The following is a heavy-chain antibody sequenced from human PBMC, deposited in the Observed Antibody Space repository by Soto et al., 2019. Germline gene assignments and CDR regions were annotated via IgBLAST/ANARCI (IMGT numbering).Heavy chain of an antibody. CDR3: ARDWGHYYGSGSFPSPHPSDI. D-gene: IGHD3-10*01. CDR2: INPNSGGT. J-gene: IGHJ4*02. V-gene: IGHV1-2*04. Sequence: QVQLVQSGAEVKKPGASVKVSCKASGYTFTDYYLHWVRQAPGQGLEWMGWINPNSGGTHYAQKFQGWVTMTMDTSITTAYMELNRLTSDDTAVYYCARDWGHYYGSGSFPSPHPSDIWGQGTLVTVSS. CDR1: GYTFTDYY.